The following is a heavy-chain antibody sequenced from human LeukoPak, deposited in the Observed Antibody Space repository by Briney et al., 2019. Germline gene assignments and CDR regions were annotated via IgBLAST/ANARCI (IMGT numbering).Heavy chain of an antibody. CDR3: AKAVQEYYGIPVD. CDR2: ISGRGVST. D-gene: IGHD6-19*01. V-gene: IGHV3-23*01. CDR1: GFTFSSYA. J-gene: IGHJ4*02. Sequence: GGSLRLSCAASGFTFSSYAMSWVRQAPGKGLEWVSAISGRGVSTYGDSVKGRFTISRDSSKSTLYLQMNSLRGEDTAIYYCAKAVQEYYGIPVDWGQGTLVTVSS.